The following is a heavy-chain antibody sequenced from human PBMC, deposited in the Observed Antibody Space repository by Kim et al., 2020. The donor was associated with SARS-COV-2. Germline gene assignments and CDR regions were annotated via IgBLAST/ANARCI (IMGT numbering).Heavy chain of an antibody. CDR1: GGSISSSSYY. Sequence: SETLSLTCTVSGGSISSSSYYWGWIRQPPGKGLEWIGSIYYSGSTYYNPSLRSRVTISVDTSKNQFSLKLSSVTAADTAVYYCARGWFGGPLRYWGQGTLVTVSS. J-gene: IGHJ4*02. V-gene: IGHV4-39*07. D-gene: IGHD3-10*01. CDR3: ARGWFGGPLRY. CDR2: IYYSGST.